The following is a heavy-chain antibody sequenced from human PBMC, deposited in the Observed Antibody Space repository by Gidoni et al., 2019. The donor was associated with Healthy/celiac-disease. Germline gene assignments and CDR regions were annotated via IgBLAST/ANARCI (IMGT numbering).Heavy chain of an antibody. J-gene: IGHJ6*02. CDR2: FDPEDGET. D-gene: IGHD3-10*01. V-gene: IGHV1-24*01. Sequence: QVQLVQSGAEVKKPGASVKVSCKVSGYTLTELSMHWVRQAPGKGLEWMGGFDPEDGETIYAQKFQGRVTMTEDTSTDTAYMELSSLRSEDTAVYYCATEGAKGGYKYYYYYGMDVWGQGTTVTVSS. CDR1: GYTLTELS. CDR3: ATEGAKGGYKYYYYYGMDV.